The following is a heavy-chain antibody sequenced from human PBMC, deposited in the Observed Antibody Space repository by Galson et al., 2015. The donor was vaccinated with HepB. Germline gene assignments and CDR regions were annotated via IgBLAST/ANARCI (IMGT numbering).Heavy chain of an antibody. CDR1: GFTFSSYS. CDR3: ASQKSGYCSGGSCYSDRSFDP. Sequence: SLRLSCAASGFTFSSYSMNWVRQAPGKGLEWVSSISSSSSYIYYADSVKGRFTISRDNAKNSLYLQMNSLRAEDTAVYYCASQKSGYCSGGSCYSDRSFDPWGQGTLVTVSS. V-gene: IGHV3-21*01. J-gene: IGHJ5*02. D-gene: IGHD2-15*01. CDR2: ISSSSSYI.